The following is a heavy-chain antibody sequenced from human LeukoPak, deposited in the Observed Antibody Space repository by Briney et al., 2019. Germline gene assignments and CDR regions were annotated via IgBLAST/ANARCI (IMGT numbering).Heavy chain of an antibody. D-gene: IGHD5-12*01. J-gene: IGHJ4*02. CDR2: ISSSSSTV. V-gene: IGHV3-48*02. CDR3: ARDVRWLRFVFDY. Sequence: GGSLRLSCAASGFTFSDYSMNGVRQAPGKGLEWVSYISSSSSTVYYADSVRGRFTISRDNAKNSLYLQMNSLRDEDTAVYYCARDVRWLRFVFDYWGQGIPVTVSS. CDR1: GFTFSDYS.